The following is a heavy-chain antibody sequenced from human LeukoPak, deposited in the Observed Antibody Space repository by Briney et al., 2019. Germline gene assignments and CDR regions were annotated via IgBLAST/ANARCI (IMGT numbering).Heavy chain of an antibody. V-gene: IGHV4-34*01. CDR1: GGSISSYY. J-gene: IGHJ6*03. CDR2: INHSGST. CDR3: ARRERYYGSGSYLPHYYYYYYMDV. Sequence: SETLSLTCTVSGGSISSYYWGWIRQPPGKGLEWIGEINHSGSTNYNPSLKSRVTISVDTSKNQFSLKLSSVTAADTAVYYCARRERYYGSGSYLPHYYYYYYMDVWGKGTTVTISS. D-gene: IGHD3-10*01.